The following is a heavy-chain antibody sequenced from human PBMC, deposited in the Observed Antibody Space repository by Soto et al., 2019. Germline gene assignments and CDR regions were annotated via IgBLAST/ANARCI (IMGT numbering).Heavy chain of an antibody. Sequence: SETLSLTCAVSGGSISSGGYAWSWIRQPPGKGLEWIGYIYHSGSTYYNPSLKSRVTISVDRSKNQFSLKLSSVTAADTAVYYCARRCTLWFGELVWFDPWGQGTLVTVSS. D-gene: IGHD3-10*01. CDR1: GGSISSGGYA. V-gene: IGHV4-30-2*01. J-gene: IGHJ5*02. CDR3: ARRCTLWFGELVWFDP. CDR2: IYHSGST.